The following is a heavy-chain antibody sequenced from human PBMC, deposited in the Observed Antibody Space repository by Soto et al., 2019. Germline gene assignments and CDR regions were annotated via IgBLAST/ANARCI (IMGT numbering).Heavy chain of an antibody. V-gene: IGHV4-39*01. CDR2: IYYSGST. CDR3: ARLNAGTTSYYYGMDV. D-gene: IGHD1-7*01. Sequence: QLQLHESRPGLVKPSETLSLTCTVSGAYVSSSSYYWGWIRQPPGKGLEWIGSIYYSGSTYYNPSLKSPVTISVDTSKNQFSLQLSSVTAADTAVYYCARLNAGTTSYYYGMDVWGQGTTVTVSS. CDR1: GAYVSSSSYY. J-gene: IGHJ6*02.